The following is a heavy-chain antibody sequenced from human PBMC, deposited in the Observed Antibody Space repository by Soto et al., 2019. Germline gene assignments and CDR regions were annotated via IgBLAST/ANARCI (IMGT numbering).Heavy chain of an antibody. CDR3: ARETYGCLDS. D-gene: IGHD3-10*01. Sequence: QVQLVESGGGVVQPGTSLRLSCAASGFAFGVYAMHWVRQAPGKGLEWVAVVSYDGTIQHYVDSVKGRFTISRDNSKNTLFLHMSSLRTDDTAIYSCARETYGCLDSWGQGMLVTVSS. CDR1: GFAFGVYA. CDR2: VSYDGTIQ. V-gene: IGHV3-30-3*01. J-gene: IGHJ4*02.